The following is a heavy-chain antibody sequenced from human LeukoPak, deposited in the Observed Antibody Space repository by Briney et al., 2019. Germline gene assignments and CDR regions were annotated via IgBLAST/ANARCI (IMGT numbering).Heavy chain of an antibody. D-gene: IGHD2/OR15-2a*01. CDR2: IIPIFGTA. Sequence: SVKVSCKASGGTFSSYAISWVRQAPGQGLEWMGGIIPIFGTANYAQKFQGRVTITADKSTSTAYMELSSLRSEDMAVYYCAISNIGTSRNSFDIWGQGTMVTVSS. CDR1: GGTFSSYA. CDR3: AISNIGTSRNSFDI. V-gene: IGHV1-69*06. J-gene: IGHJ3*02.